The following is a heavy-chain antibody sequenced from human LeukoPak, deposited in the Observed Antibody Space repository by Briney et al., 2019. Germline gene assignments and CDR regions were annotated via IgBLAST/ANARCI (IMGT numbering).Heavy chain of an antibody. D-gene: IGHD7-27*01. V-gene: IGHV4-39*01. J-gene: IGHJ4*02. CDR3: ASPSTGDRDY. Sequence: PSETLSLTCTVSGGSISSSSYYWGWIRQPPGKGLEWIGSIYYSGSTYYNPSLKSRVTISVDTSKNQFSLKLSSVTAADTAVYYCASPSTGDRDYWGQGTLVTVSS. CDR1: GGSISSSSYY. CDR2: IYYSGST.